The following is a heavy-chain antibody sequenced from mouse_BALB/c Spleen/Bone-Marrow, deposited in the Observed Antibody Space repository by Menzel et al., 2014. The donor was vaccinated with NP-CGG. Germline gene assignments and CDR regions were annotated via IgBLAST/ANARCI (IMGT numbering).Heavy chain of an antibody. D-gene: IGHD2-4*01. CDR1: GFTFSNYG. Sequence: DVHLVESGGGLVKSGGSLKLSCAASGFTFSNYGMSWVRQTPEKGLAWVATISGGGSYTFYSDSVKGRFTISRDNAKNNLYLQLSSLRSEDTALYYCARHAYYDQTEVSFVYWGQGTLVTVSA. CDR3: ARHAYYDQTEVSFVY. J-gene: IGHJ3*01. CDR2: ISGGGSYT. V-gene: IGHV5-9-2*01.